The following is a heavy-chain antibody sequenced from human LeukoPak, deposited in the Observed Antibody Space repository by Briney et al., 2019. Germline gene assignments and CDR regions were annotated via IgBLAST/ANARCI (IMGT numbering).Heavy chain of an antibody. J-gene: IGHJ3*02. CDR2: IYYSGNT. CDR3: ASLGRKAAAGTPPLAFDI. V-gene: IGHV4-39*07. CDR1: GGSISSTNYY. Sequence: SETLSLTCTVSGGSISSTNYYWGWIRQPPGKGLEWTGSIYYSGNTYYNPSLKSRVTISVDRSKNQFSLKLSSVTAADTAVYYCASLGRKAAAGTPPLAFDIWGQGTMVTVSS. D-gene: IGHD6-13*01.